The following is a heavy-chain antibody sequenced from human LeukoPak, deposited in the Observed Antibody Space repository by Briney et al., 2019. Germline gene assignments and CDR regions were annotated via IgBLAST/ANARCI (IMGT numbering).Heavy chain of an antibody. D-gene: IGHD5/OR15-5a*01. CDR1: GGSISSRNW. V-gene: IGHV4-4*02. CDR2: IYHSGST. CDR3: ATLVSTRYYFDY. J-gene: IGHJ4*02. Sequence: SGTLSLTCAVSGGSISSRNWWSWVRQPPGKGLEWIGEIYHSGSTNYNPSLKSRVTISVDTSKNQFSLRLTSVTAADTAVYFCATLVSTRYYFDYWGQGTLVTVSS.